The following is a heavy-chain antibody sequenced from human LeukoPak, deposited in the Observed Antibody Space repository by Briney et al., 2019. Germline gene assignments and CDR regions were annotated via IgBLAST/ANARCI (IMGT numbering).Heavy chain of an antibody. CDR2: IYYSGST. CDR1: GGSISSYY. Sequence: PSETLSLTCTVSGGSISSYYWSWIRQPPGKGLEWIGYIYYSGSTNYNPSLKSRVTISVDTSKNQFSLKLSSVTAADTAVYYCAREDYDFWSGYFWGQGTLVTVSS. J-gene: IGHJ4*02. V-gene: IGHV4-59*12. CDR3: AREDYDFWSGYF. D-gene: IGHD3-3*01.